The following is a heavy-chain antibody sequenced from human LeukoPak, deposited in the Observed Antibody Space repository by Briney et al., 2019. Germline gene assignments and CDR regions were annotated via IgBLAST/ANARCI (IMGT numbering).Heavy chain of an antibody. CDR1: GPSISSYY. D-gene: IGHD7-27*01. V-gene: IGHV4-59*01. CDR3: TRCAISWGYNWFDP. J-gene: IGHJ5*02. Sequence: PSESLSLTCTVSGPSISSYYWRCIRQPPGKGLEWIGYIYNSGRTNFNPSLKSRINISVAISKRQLSLKLISVTAADTAVYYGTRCAISWGYNWFDPWGQGTLVTVSS. CDR2: IYNSGRT.